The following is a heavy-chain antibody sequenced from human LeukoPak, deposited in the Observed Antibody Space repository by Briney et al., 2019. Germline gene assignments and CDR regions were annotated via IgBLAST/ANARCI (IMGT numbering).Heavy chain of an antibody. V-gene: IGHV3-9*03. J-gene: IGHJ2*01. D-gene: IGHD5-18*01. CDR3: AKEAGTAMVQNDWYFDL. CDR2: INWNNVSK. Sequence: PGRSLRLTCVVSGFTFGDYAMHWVRQAPGKGLECVSGINWNNVSKAFADSVKGRFTISRDNAKNSLYLQMNSLRAEDMALYYCAKEAGTAMVQNDWYFDLWGRGTLVTVSS. CDR1: GFTFGDYA.